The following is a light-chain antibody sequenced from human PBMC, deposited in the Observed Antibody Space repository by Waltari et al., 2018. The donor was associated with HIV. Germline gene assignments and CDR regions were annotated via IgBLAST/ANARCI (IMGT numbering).Light chain of an antibody. V-gene: IGLV7-46*01. CDR3: FLSYNGARV. Sequence: QAVVPQAPSLTVSPGGTVTLTCESSTGPVTNGHYPSWLQQRPGQAPMTLIFDTTKKHSWTPSRVSGSLLGGKAALTLSGAQPDDEAEYDCFLSYNGARVFGGGTRVTVL. CDR1: TGPVTNGHY. J-gene: IGLJ3*02. CDR2: DTT.